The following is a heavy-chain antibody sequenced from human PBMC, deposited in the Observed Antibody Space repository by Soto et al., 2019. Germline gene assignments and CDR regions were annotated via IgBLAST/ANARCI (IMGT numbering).Heavy chain of an antibody. J-gene: IGHJ4*02. Sequence: EVQLVESGGGLVKPGGSLRLSCAASGFTFSSYTMNWVRQAPGKGLEWVSSISSGSEYIYYADSVKGRFTISRDNVKNSLYLQMHSLRAEDTAVYYCARDPTVGDYWGQGTLVTVSS. CDR2: ISSGSEYI. D-gene: IGHD4-17*01. CDR1: GFTFSSYT. CDR3: ARDPTVGDY. V-gene: IGHV3-21*01.